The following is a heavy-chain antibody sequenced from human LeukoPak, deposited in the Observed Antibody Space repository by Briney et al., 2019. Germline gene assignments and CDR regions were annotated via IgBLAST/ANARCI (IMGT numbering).Heavy chain of an antibody. CDR3: ARAVAGRYHFDY. CDR1: GYTFTGYY. CDR2: INPNSGGT. D-gene: IGHD6-19*01. Sequence: ASVTVSCKASGYTFTGYYMHWVRQAPGQGLEWMGWINPNSGGTNYAQKFQGRVTMTRDTSISTAYMELSRLRSDDTAVYYCARAVAGRYHFDYWGQGTLVTVSS. J-gene: IGHJ4*02. V-gene: IGHV1-2*02.